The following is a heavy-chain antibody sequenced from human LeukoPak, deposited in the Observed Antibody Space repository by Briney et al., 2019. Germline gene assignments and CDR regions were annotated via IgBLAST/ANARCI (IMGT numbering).Heavy chain of an antibody. CDR3: ARSLLWFGESYYFAC. Sequence: PSVKVSCKVSGYTLTGYYMHWVRQAPGQGLEWMGWINPNSGGTNYAQKFQGRVTMTRDTSISTAYMELSRLRSDDTAVYYCARSLLWFGESYYFACWGQGSLVTVPS. CDR2: INPNSGGT. V-gene: IGHV1-2*02. CDR1: GYTLTGYY. D-gene: IGHD3-10*01. J-gene: IGHJ4*02.